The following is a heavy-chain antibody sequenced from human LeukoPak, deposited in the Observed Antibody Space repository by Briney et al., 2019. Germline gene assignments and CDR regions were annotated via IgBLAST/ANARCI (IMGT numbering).Heavy chain of an antibody. CDR1: GFTFSSYE. CDR3: SRDQTPYY. V-gene: IGHV3-48*03. CDR2: ISSSGSTI. Sequence: GGSLRLSCAASGFTFSSYEMNWVRQAPGKGLEWVSYISSSGSTIYYADSVKGRFTIPRDNAKNSLYLQMNSLKTEDTAVYFCSRDQTPYYWGQGTLVTVSS. J-gene: IGHJ4*02.